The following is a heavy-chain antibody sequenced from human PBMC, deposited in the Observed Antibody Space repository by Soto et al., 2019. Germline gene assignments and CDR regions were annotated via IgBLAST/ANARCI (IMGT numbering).Heavy chain of an antibody. CDR2: ISGSGGST. CDR1: GFPFTNFA. J-gene: IGHJ4*02. D-gene: IGHD6-19*01. CDR3: AKSHQWLVRAADFDS. V-gene: IGHV3-23*01. Sequence: EVQLLESGGGLVHPGGSLRLSCVASGFPFTNFAMNWVRQAPGKGLEWVSGISGSGGSTNYADSVKGRFTISRDSSKTTMYLQMTSLRAEDTAVYYSAKSHQWLVRAADFDSWGQGTQVTVSS.